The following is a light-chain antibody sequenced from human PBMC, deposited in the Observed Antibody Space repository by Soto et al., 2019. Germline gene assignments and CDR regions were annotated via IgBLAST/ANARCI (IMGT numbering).Light chain of an antibody. CDR1: QSVSTS. CDR2: GAF. J-gene: IGKJ4*01. CDR3: QQYNNWPLLT. Sequence: EVVMTQSPATLSVSPGERANLSCRASQSVSTSLAWYQHKPGQAPRLLIFGAFARATGIPARFSGGGSGTEFTLTISSLQSEDFAVYYCQQYNNWPLLTFGGGTNVEIK. V-gene: IGKV3D-15*01.